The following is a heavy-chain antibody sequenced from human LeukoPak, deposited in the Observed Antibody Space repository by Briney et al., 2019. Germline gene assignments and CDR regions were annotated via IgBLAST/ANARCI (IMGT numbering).Heavy chain of an antibody. D-gene: IGHD6-13*01. CDR1: RFTFSAYS. V-gene: IGHV3-23*01. CDR2: ISGSGGNT. CDR3: ARGGILYGMDV. Sequence: PGGSLRLSCAASRFTFSAYSMSWVRQAPGKGLEWASAISGSGGNTYYADSAKGRFTISRDNSKNTLYLQMNSLRAEDTAAYYCARGGILYGMDVWGQGTTVTVSS. J-gene: IGHJ6*02.